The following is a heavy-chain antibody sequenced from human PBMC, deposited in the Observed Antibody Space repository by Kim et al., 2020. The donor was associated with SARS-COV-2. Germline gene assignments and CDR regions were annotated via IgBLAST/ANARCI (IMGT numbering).Heavy chain of an antibody. CDR1: GYTFTSYA. D-gene: IGHD6-19*01. CDR3: AREGPSGIAVAVYNWFDP. J-gene: IGHJ5*02. CDR2: INTNTGNP. V-gene: IGHV7-4-1*02. Sequence: ASVKVSCKASGYTFTSYAMNWVRQAPGQGLEWMGWINTNTGNPTYAQGFTGRFVFSLDTSVSTAYLQISSLKAEDTAVYYCAREGPSGIAVAVYNWFDPWGQGTLVTVSS.